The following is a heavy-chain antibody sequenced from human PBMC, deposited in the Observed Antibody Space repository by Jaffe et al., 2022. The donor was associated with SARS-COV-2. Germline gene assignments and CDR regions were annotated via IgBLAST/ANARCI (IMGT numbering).Heavy chain of an antibody. Sequence: QITLKESGPTLVKPTQTLTLTCTFSGFSLSTSGVGVGWIRQPPGKALEWLALIYWNDDKRYSPSLKSRLTITKDTSKNQVVLTMTNMDPVDTATYYCAHRLGGMVRGVFDYWGQGTLVTVSS. D-gene: IGHD3-10*01. J-gene: IGHJ4*02. CDR1: GFSLSTSGVG. CDR2: IYWNDDK. V-gene: IGHV2-5*01. CDR3: AHRLGGMVRGVFDY.